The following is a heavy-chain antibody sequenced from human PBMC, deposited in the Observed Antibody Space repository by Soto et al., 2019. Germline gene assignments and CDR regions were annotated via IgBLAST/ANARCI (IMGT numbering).Heavy chain of an antibody. J-gene: IGHJ4*02. CDR3: AGIRRLWYGELSH. Sequence: QVQLVQSGAEVKKPGGSVKISCKTSGYTFMTYALHWVRQAPGQRLEWMGWINPGSGNTEYSQKLQGRVTITRDTSARTVFMDVANLTSEDTAVYYCAGIRRLWYGELSHWGQGTLVTVSA. CDR1: GYTFMTYA. V-gene: IGHV1-3*01. CDR2: INPGSGNT. D-gene: IGHD3-10*01.